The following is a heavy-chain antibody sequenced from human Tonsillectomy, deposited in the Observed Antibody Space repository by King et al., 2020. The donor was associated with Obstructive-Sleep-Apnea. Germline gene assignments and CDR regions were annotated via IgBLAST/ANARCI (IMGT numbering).Heavy chain of an antibody. Sequence: QLQESCPGLLKPSETLSLTCTVSGGSIMSHSCSSSRQPPRLGLGCIRLTYYSGSTNNNPSLKIRVTMSLDTSKNQFYLKLSTVTAADTAVYYCARLRRTIVVDTGLVFDYWGQGTLVTVSS. CDR2: TYYSGST. CDR3: ARLRRTIVVDTGLVFDY. CDR1: GGSIMSHS. D-gene: IGHD3-22*01. V-gene: IGHV4-59*08. J-gene: IGHJ4*02.